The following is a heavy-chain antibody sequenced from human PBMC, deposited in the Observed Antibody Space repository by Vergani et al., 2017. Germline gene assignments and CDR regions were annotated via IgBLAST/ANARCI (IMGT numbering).Heavy chain of an antibody. CDR3: ARPHFLVDYHDAFDI. Sequence: QVQLVESGGGVVQPGGPLRLSCAASGFTFNSYGMHWVRQAPGKGLEWVASIRSDESRRYYGDSMGGPFTISRDNSKNTLYLQMNSLRAEDTAVYYCARPHFLVDYHDAFDIWGQGTMVTVSS. J-gene: IGHJ3*02. V-gene: IGHV3-30*02. D-gene: IGHD4-11*01. CDR2: IRSDESRR. CDR1: GFTFNSYG.